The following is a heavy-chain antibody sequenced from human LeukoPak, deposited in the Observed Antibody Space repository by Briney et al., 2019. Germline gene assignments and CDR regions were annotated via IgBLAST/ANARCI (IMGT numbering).Heavy chain of an antibody. CDR3: ARVAREEFDWLLIWFDP. D-gene: IGHD3-9*01. Sequence: HSETLSLTCTVSGGSVSSGSYYWSWIRQPPGKGLEWIGYIYYSGSTNYNPSLKSRVTISVDTSKNQFSLKLSSVTAADTAVYYCARVAREEFDWLLIWFDPWGQGTLVTVSS. J-gene: IGHJ5*02. V-gene: IGHV4-61*01. CDR1: GGSVSSGSYY. CDR2: IYYSGST.